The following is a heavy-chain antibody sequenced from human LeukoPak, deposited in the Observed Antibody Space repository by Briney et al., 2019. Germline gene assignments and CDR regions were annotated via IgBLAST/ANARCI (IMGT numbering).Heavy chain of an antibody. CDR2: ISSSSSYI. Sequence: GGSLRLSCAASGFTFSSYSMNWVRQAPGKGLEWVSSISSSSSYIYYADSVKGRFTISRDNAKNSLYLQMNSLRAEDTAVYYCARDNQPDIVVVPAAIFHRDYWGQGTLVTVSS. CDR1: GFTFSSYS. CDR3: ARDNQPDIVVVPAAIFHRDY. V-gene: IGHV3-21*01. J-gene: IGHJ4*02. D-gene: IGHD2-2*02.